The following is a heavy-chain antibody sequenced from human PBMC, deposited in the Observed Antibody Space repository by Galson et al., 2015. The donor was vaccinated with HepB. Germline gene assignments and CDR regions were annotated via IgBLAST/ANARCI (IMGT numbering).Heavy chain of an antibody. CDR3: ARDAHDFGDYGDGLVYGMDV. CDR2: TYTGGRT. V-gene: IGHV3-66*02. CDR1: GFIVSSNY. Sequence: SLRLSCAASGFIVSSNYMSWVRQAPGKGLEWVSLTYTGGRTYYADSVKGRFNVSRENSKNTLYLQMNSLRPEDTAVYYCARDAHDFGDYGDGLVYGMDVWGQGTTVTVSS. J-gene: IGHJ6*02. D-gene: IGHD4-17*01.